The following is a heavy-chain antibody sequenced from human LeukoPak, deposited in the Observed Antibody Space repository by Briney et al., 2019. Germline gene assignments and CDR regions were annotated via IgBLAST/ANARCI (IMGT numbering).Heavy chain of an antibody. D-gene: IGHD4-17*01. CDR1: RFTASTNY. CDR2: LYSGGST. Sequence: GGSLRLSCAASRFTASTNYMSWVRQAPGKGLEWVSVLYSGGSTRYADSVKGRFTISRDNSKNTLYLQMNSLRAEDTAVYYCAKIRMTTVTTNRNYYYYYYMDVWGKGTTVTVSS. CDR3: AKIRMTTVTTNRNYYYYYYMDV. J-gene: IGHJ6*03. V-gene: IGHV3-66*01.